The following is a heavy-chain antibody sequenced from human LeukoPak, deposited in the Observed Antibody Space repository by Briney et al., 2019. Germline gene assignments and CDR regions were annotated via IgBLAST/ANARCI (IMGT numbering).Heavy chain of an antibody. CDR2: ISIGATTI. D-gene: IGHD6-13*01. Sequence: KPGGSLRLSCAASGFAFSDYYMGWIRQAPGKGLECVSYISIGATTIYYANSVKGRFTISRDNAKNSLYLQRNSRRAEDTAVYYCARDIEAAGLFLDYWGQGSLVTVSS. CDR3: ARDIEAAGLFLDY. V-gene: IGHV3-11*01. J-gene: IGHJ4*02. CDR1: GFAFSDYY.